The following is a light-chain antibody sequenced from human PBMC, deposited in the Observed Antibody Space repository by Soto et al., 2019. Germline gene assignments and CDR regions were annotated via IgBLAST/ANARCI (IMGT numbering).Light chain of an antibody. CDR1: SSDVGGYNY. V-gene: IGLV2-14*01. CDR3: QSYDSSLSGWV. J-gene: IGLJ3*02. Sequence: QSVLTQPASVSGSPGQSITISCTGTSSDVGGYNYVSWYQQHPGKAPKLMIYGNSNRPSGVPDRFSGSKSGTSASLAITGLQAEDEADYYCQSYDSSLSGWVFGGGTKLTVL. CDR2: GNS.